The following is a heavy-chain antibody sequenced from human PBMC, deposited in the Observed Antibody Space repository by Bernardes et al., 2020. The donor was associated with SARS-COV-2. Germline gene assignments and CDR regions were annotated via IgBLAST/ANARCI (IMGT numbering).Heavy chain of an antibody. CDR3: AKPGGIQLWLGNFDY. CDR1: GFTFSSYA. V-gene: IGHV3-23*01. CDR2: ISGSGGST. Sequence: GWSLRLSCAASGFTFSSYAMSWVRQAPGKGLEWVSVISGSGGSTYYADSVKGRFTISRDNSKNTLYLQMNSLRAEDTAVYYCAKPGGIQLWLGNFDYWGQGTLVTVSS. J-gene: IGHJ4*02. D-gene: IGHD5-18*01.